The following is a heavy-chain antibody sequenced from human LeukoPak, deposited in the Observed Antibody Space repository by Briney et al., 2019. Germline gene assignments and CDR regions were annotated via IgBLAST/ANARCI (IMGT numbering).Heavy chain of an antibody. CDR2: IYYSGET. D-gene: IGHD3-3*01. J-gene: IGHJ4*02. Sequence: SETLSLTCTVSGGSISSGVNYGSWVRQHPGKGLEWIGYIYYSGETYYNPSLNSRFTISIDTSKNQFSLKLTSVTAADTAVYYCARGDNIKLEIWGQGTQVTVSS. V-gene: IGHV4-31*03. CDR1: GGSISSGVNY. CDR3: ARGDNIKLEI.